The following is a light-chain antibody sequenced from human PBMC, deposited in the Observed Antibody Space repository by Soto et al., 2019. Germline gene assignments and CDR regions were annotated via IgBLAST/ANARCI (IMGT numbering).Light chain of an antibody. Sequence: QSVLTQQPSASGTPGQRVTISCSGSSSNIGSNTVNWYQQLPGTAPKLLIYRNNQRPSGVPDRFSGSESGTSASLAISGLQSEDEADYYCAAWDDSLNGAVFGGGTQVTVL. CDR1: SSNIGSNT. CDR2: RNN. J-gene: IGLJ7*01. V-gene: IGLV1-44*01. CDR3: AAWDDSLNGAV.